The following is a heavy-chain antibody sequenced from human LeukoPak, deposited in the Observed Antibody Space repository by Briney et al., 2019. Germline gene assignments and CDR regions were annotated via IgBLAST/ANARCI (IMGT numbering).Heavy chain of an antibody. J-gene: IGHJ5*02. CDR1: GGSISSGDYY. D-gene: IGHD2-2*01. CDR3: AIEVPAAPGNYNWFDP. CDR2: IYYSGST. V-gene: IGHV4-30-4*08. Sequence: PSQTLSLTCTVSGGSISSGDYYWSWIGQPPGKGLEWIGYIYYSGSTYYNPSLKSRVTISVDTSKNQFSLKLSSVTAADTAVYYCAIEVPAAPGNYNWFDPWGQGTLVTVSS.